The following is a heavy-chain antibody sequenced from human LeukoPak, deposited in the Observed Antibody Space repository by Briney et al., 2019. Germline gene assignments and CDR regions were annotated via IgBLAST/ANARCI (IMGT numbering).Heavy chain of an antibody. CDR1: GYTFISYG. J-gene: IGHJ4*02. CDR2: ISAYNGNT. D-gene: IGHD2-2*01. V-gene: IGHV1-18*01. CDR3: ARDSIVPAAIPFDY. Sequence: ASVKVSCKASGYTFISYGISWVRPAPGQGLEWMGWISAYNGNTNYAQKLQGRVTMTTDTSTSTAYMELRSLRSDDTAVYYCARDSIVPAAIPFDYWGQGTLVTVSS.